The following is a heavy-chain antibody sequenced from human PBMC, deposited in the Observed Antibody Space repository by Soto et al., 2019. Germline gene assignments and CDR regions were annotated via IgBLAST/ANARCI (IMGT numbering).Heavy chain of an antibody. D-gene: IGHD6-19*01. Sequence: GGSLRLSCAASGFTFDDYAMHWVRQAPGKGLEWVSGISWNSGSIGYADSVKGRFTISRDNAKNSLYLQMNSLRAEDTALYYCAKAVVAGSYFDYWGQGTLVTVSS. V-gene: IGHV3-9*01. CDR3: AKAVVAGSYFDY. CDR2: ISWNSGSI. J-gene: IGHJ4*02. CDR1: GFTFDDYA.